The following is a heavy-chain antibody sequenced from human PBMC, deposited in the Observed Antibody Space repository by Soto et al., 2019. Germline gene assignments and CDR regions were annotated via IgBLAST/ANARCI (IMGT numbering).Heavy chain of an antibody. CDR1: GGSISSSSFH. CDR2: IYYSGST. J-gene: IGHJ5*02. CDR3: ARRDRAGGTDWRSDP. D-gene: IGHD2-15*01. Sequence: QLQLQESGPGLVKPSETLSLTCTVSGGSISSSSFHWGWIRQPPGKGLEWIGSIYYSGSTYYSPSLKRRVTISVYTSKTQLSLKLSPVTAADTAVYYRARRDRAGGTDWRSDPRGQGALVTVAA. V-gene: IGHV4-39*01.